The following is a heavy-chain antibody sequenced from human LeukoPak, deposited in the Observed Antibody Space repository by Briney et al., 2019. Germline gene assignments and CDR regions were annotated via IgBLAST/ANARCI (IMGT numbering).Heavy chain of an antibody. J-gene: IGHJ4*02. CDR1: GFTFSSHW. CDR2: INSDGSRT. CDR3: AREALIAADDFDC. Sequence: QSGGSLRLSCEASGFTFSSHWMHWVRQAPGKGLVWVSRINSDGSRTNYADSVKGRFTISRDNAKKTLYMQMSSLRAEDTAVYYCAREALIAADDFDCWGQGTLVTVSS. V-gene: IGHV3-74*01. D-gene: IGHD6-6*01.